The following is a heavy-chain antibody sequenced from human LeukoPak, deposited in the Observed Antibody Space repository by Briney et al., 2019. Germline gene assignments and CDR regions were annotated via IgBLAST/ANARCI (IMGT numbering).Heavy chain of an antibody. D-gene: IGHD2-2*01. CDR3: ARDRVGYCSSTSCESDAFDI. CDR1: GFTFSSYW. J-gene: IGHJ3*02. CDR2: IKQDGSEK. Sequence: PGGSLRLSCAASGFTFSSYWMSWVRQAPGKGLEWVANIKQDGSEKYYVDSVKGRFTISRDNAKNSLYLQMNSLRAEDTAVYYCARDRVGYCSSTSCESDAFDIWGQGTMVTVSS. V-gene: IGHV3-7*01.